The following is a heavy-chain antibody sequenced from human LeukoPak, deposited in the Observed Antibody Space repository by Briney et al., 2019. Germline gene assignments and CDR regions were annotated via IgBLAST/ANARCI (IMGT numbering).Heavy chain of an antibody. CDR3: ARRRYDSWSGAHLRFDP. CDR1: GYTFTNSD. CDR2: MNPNSGYT. J-gene: IGHJ5*02. D-gene: IGHD3-3*01. Sequence: GASVKVSCKASGYTFTNSDINWVRQAPGQGLEWMGWMNPNSGYTGYAQKFQGRVTLTRDTSISTAYMELSSLRSEDTAVYYCARRRYDSWSGAHLRFDPWGQGTLVTVSS. V-gene: IGHV1-8*01.